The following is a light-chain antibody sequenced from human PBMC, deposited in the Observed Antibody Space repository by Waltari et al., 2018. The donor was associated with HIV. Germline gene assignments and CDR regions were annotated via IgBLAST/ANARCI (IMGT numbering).Light chain of an antibody. V-gene: IGLV2-23*01. CDR2: EGS. J-gene: IGLJ3*02. CDR1: SSDVGSYNL. Sequence: QSALTQPASVSGSPGQSLTIPCTGTSSDVGSYNLVSWYQQHPGKAPKLMAYEGSRRPSGVSNRFSGSKSGNTASLTISGLQAEDEADYYCCSYAGSSTWVFGGGTKLTVL. CDR3: CSYAGSSTWV.